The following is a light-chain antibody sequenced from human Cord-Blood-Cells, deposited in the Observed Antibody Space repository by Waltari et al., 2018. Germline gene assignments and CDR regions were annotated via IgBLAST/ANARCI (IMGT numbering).Light chain of an antibody. Sequence: EIVMTQSPATLSVSPGERATLSCRASQSVSSNLAGYQQKPGQAPRLRLYGASTRATGIPAMFSGSGSGTEFTLTISSLQSEDFAVYYCQQYNNWPLTFGGGTKVEIK. J-gene: IGKJ4*01. V-gene: IGKV3D-15*01. CDR2: GAS. CDR3: QQYNNWPLT. CDR1: QSVSSN.